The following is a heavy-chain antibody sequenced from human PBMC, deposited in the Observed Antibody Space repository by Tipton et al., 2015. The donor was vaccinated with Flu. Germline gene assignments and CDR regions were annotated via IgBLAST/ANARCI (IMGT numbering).Heavy chain of an antibody. V-gene: IGHV4-38-2*02. Sequence: TLSLTCTVSGYSISSGYYWGWIRQPPGKGLEWIGCIYHSGSTYYNPSLKSRVTISVDTSKNQFSLKLSSVTAADTAVYYCAREDYCSSTSCYYYYYGMDVWGQGTTVTVSS. CDR3: AREDYCSSTSCYYYYYGMDV. CDR1: GYSISSGYY. D-gene: IGHD2-2*01. J-gene: IGHJ6*02. CDR2: IYHSGST.